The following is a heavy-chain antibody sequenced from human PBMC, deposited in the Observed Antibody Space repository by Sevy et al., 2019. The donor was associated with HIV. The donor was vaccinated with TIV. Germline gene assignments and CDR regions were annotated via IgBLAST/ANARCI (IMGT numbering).Heavy chain of an antibody. CDR1: GFTFSGSA. J-gene: IGHJ4*02. Sequence: GGSLRLSCAVSGFTFSGSAMDWVRHTSGKGLGWLGRIRNQANNYTTTYAASVKGRFVISRDDSKNTAYLHMSNLKSEDTAVYYCTSGIAVVGTVYFDYWGRGTLVTVSS. CDR3: TSGIAVVGTVYFDY. D-gene: IGHD6-19*01. CDR2: IRNQANNYTT. V-gene: IGHV3-73*01.